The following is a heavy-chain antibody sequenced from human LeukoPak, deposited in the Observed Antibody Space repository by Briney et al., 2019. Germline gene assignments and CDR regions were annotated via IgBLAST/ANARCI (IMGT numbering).Heavy chain of an antibody. V-gene: IGHV3-23*01. CDR2: ISGSGGST. Sequence: GGSLRLSCAASGFTFSSYAMSWVRQAPGKGLEWVSAISGSGGSTYYADSVKGRFTISRDNSKNTLYLQMNSLKTEDTAVYYCTTDLRLVIMVDAFDIWGQGTMVTVSS. CDR3: TTDLRLVIMVDAFDI. CDR1: GFTFSSYA. D-gene: IGHD3-9*01. J-gene: IGHJ3*02.